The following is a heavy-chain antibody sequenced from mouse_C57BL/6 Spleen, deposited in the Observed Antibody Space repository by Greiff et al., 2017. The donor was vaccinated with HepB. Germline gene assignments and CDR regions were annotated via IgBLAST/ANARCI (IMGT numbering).Heavy chain of an antibody. D-gene: IGHD3-2*02. V-gene: IGHV1-26*01. Sequence: EVQLQQSGPELVKPGASVKISCKASGYTFTDYYMNWVKQSHGKSLEWIGDINPNNGGTSYNQKFKGKATLTVDKSSSTAYMELRSLTSEDSAVYYCALTAQAMDFDYWGQGTTLTVSS. J-gene: IGHJ2*01. CDR2: INPNNGGT. CDR3: ALTAQAMDFDY. CDR1: GYTFTDYY.